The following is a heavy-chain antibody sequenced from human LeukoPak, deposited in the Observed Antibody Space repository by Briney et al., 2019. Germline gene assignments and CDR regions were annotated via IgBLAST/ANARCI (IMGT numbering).Heavy chain of an antibody. D-gene: IGHD2-21*02. CDR2: IKQGGSEK. CDR3: ARDHCGGDCVIDY. CDR1: GFTFSSYW. V-gene: IGHV3-7*01. J-gene: IGHJ4*02. Sequence: GGSLRPSCAASGFTFSSYWVSWVRQPPGKGLEWVATIKQGGSEKNYVDSVKGRFTISRDNAKNSLYLQMNSLRAEDTAVYYCARDHCGGDCVIDYWGQGTLVTVSS.